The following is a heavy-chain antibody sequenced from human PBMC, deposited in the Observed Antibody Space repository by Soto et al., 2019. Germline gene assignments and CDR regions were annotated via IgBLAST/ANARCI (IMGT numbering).Heavy chain of an antibody. CDR3: AKDAPDGGMDV. Sequence: GGSLRLSCAASGFTFSSYGMHWVRQAPGKGLEWVAVISYDGSNKYYADSVKGRFTISRDNSKNTLYLQMNSLRAEDTAVYYCAKDAPDGGMDVWGQGTTVTVSS. J-gene: IGHJ6*02. CDR1: GFTFSSYG. V-gene: IGHV3-30*18. CDR2: ISYDGSNK.